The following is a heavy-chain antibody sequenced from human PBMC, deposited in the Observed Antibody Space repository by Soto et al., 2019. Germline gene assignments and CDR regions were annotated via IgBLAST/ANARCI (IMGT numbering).Heavy chain of an antibody. CDR3: ARAYYYDSSGYSEFDY. D-gene: IGHD3-22*01. J-gene: IGHJ4*02. CDR1: GGTFSSYA. Sequence: SVKVSCKASGGTFSSYAISWVRQAPGQGLEWMGGIIPIFGTADYAQKFQGRVTITADESTSTAYMELSSLRSEDTAVYYCARAYYYDSSGYSEFDYWGQGTLVTVSS. V-gene: IGHV1-69*13. CDR2: IIPIFGTA.